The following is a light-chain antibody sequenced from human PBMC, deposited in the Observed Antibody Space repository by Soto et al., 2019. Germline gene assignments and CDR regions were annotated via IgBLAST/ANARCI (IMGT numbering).Light chain of an antibody. CDR1: TGAVTSGNY. Sequence: QAVVTQEPSLTVSPGGTVTLTCSSSTGAVTSGNYPSWFQQKPGQTPRTLIYTTNSRHSWTPARFSGSLLGGKAALTLSAVQPEDEADYFCLLYCGGGHLVFGGGTKLTVL. V-gene: IGLV7-43*01. CDR2: TTN. J-gene: IGLJ3*02. CDR3: LLYCGGGHLV.